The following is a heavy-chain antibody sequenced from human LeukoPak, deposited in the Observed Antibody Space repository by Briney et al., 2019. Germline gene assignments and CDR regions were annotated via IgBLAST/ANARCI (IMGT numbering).Heavy chain of an antibody. Sequence: PGGSLRLSCGASGFTFSSYGMSWVRHAPGKGLEWVSTISGSGSSTYDADSVKGRFTISRDNSKNTLYLQMNSLRAEDTAVYYCAKDLYDFRSSTFYDAFDVWGQGTMVTVSS. CDR3: AKDLYDFRSSTFYDAFDV. CDR2: ISGSGSST. D-gene: IGHD3-3*01. V-gene: IGHV3-23*01. CDR1: GFTFSSYG. J-gene: IGHJ3*01.